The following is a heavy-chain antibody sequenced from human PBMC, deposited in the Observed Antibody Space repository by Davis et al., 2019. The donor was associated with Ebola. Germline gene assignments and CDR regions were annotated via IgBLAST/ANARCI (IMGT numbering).Heavy chain of an antibody. J-gene: IGHJ6*04. V-gene: IGHV1-18*04. Sequence: VKVSCKASGYTFTNYGITWVRQAPGQGLEWMGWINPHNGNTNYAQNVQGRVIMTSDTATTTAYMEVGSLRSDDTAVYYCARVDNNYYYGLDVWGKGTTVTVSS. CDR2: INPHNGNT. CDR1: GYTFTNYG. D-gene: IGHD3-9*01. CDR3: ARVDNNYYYGLDV.